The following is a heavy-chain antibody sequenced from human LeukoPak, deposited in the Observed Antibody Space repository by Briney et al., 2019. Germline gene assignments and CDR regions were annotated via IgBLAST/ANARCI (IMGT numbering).Heavy chain of an antibody. CDR2: INPNSGGT. CDR3: ARRRTMGYNWFDP. J-gene: IGHJ5*02. Sequence: GASVKVSCKASGYTFTSYYMHWVRQAPGQGLEWMGWINPNSGGTNYAQKFQGRVTMTRDTSISTAYMELSRLRSDDTAVYYCARRRTMGYNWFDPWGQGTLVTVSS. CDR1: GYTFTSYY. D-gene: IGHD3-10*01. V-gene: IGHV1-2*02.